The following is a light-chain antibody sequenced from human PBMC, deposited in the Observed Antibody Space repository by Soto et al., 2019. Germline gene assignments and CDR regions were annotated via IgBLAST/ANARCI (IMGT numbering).Light chain of an antibody. Sequence: DIQMTQSPSTLSGSVGDRVTITCRASQTISSWLAWYQQKPGKAPRLLIYEASRLESGVPSRISGSGSGTDFTLTISSLQPDDFATYYCQHYNSYSEAFGQGTKVDIK. CDR2: EAS. V-gene: IGKV1-5*03. J-gene: IGKJ1*01. CDR3: QHYNSYSEA. CDR1: QTISSW.